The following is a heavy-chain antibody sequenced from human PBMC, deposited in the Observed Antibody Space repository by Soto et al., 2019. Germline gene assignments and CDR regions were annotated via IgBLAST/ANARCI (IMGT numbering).Heavy chain of an antibody. V-gene: IGHV3-49*03. D-gene: IGHD3-10*01. Sequence: PGGSLRLSCTTSGFTFGDYGVSWIRQAPGKGLEWVSFIRSRAYGGTAEYAPSVKGRFTMSRDDSKSIAYLQMNSLKTEDTAVYYFTGDTYYYGSDSRHTFDFWGQGTLVTVSS. J-gene: IGHJ4*02. CDR1: GFTFGDYG. CDR3: TGDTYYYGSDSRHTFDF. CDR2: IRSRAYGGTA.